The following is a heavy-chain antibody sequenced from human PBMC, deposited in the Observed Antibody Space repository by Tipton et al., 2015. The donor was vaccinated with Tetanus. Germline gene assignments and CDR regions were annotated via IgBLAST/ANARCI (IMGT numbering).Heavy chain of an antibody. V-gene: IGHV4-31*03. D-gene: IGHD6-25*01. J-gene: IGHJ6*02. CDR1: GDSISSGNYR. Sequence: TLSLTCTVSGDSISSGNYRYNWIRQLPGKGLEWIGYIYHTGTTYYNPSFKSRVSISVDTSMSQFSLELNSVTAADTAVYYCARDSRLFYAMDVWGQGPTVTVSS. CDR3: ARDSRLFYAMDV. CDR2: IYHTGTT.